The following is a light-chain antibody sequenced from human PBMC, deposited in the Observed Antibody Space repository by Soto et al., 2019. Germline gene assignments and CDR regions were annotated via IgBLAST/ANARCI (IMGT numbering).Light chain of an antibody. CDR1: QNVSTW. CDR2: DVS. CDR3: QQYNSFWT. V-gene: IGKV1-5*01. Sequence: DIQLTPSPSTLSASVGDRVTITFRPSQNVSTWLAWYQQKSGKAPKLLIYDVSNLESGVPSRFSGSGSGTEFTLTISSLQPDDFATYYCQQYNSFWTFGQGTKVDI. J-gene: IGKJ1*01.